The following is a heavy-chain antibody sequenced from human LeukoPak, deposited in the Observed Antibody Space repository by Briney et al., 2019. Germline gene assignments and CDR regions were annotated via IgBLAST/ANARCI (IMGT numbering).Heavy chain of an antibody. V-gene: IGHV3-43*01. Sequence: TGGSLRLSCAASGFTFDDYTMRWVRQAPGKGLEWVSLISWDGGSTYYADSVKGRFTISRDNSKNSLYLQMNSLRTEDTALYYCAKDMSDVGITGTCFDYWGQGTLVTVSS. CDR2: ISWDGGST. CDR1: GFTFDDYT. D-gene: IGHD1/OR15-1a*01. J-gene: IGHJ4*02. CDR3: AKDMSDVGITGTCFDY.